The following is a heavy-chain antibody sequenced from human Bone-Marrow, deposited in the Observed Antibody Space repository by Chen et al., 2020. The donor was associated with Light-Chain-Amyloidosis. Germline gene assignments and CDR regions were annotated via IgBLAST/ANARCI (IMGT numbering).Heavy chain of an antibody. D-gene: IGHD5-18*01. V-gene: IGHV3-23*04. Sequence: EVQLVESGGGLVQPGGSLRLSCAASGFTFTSYAMRWVRQAPGKGLEWVSIISATGGSFYYADSVKGRFTISRDNSKNTQYLQINNLRAEDTAVYYCAKDRGFSYGYGFDYWGQGTLVTVSS. CDR2: ISATGGSF. CDR1: GFTFTSYA. CDR3: AKDRGFSYGYGFDY. J-gene: IGHJ4*02.